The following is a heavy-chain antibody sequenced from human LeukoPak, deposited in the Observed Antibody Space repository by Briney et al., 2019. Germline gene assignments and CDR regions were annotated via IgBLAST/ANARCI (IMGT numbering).Heavy chain of an antibody. CDR3: ARPLGSLKEYWWFDP. CDR2: INPNSGGT. Sequence: GASVKVSCTASGYSFSDFYIHWLRQAAGQGLEWLGWINPNSGGTNFAQYFQGRVTMTRDTSTSTVYMELSSLRSDDTAVYYCARPLGSLKEYWWFDPWGQGTLVTVSS. V-gene: IGHV1-2*02. D-gene: IGHD2/OR15-2a*01. CDR1: GYSFSDFY. J-gene: IGHJ5*02.